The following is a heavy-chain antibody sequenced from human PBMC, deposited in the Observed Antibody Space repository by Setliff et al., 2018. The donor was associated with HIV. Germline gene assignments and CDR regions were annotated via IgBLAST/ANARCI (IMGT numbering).Heavy chain of an antibody. CDR3: ARDQSDWFY. CDR1: GVSISNYY. Sequence: SETLSLTCTVSGVSISNYYWSWIRQPPGKGLEWIGYMYYSGNTTYNPSLKSRVTISVDPSKSQFSLKLNSVTSADTAVYYCARDQSDWFYWGQGTLVTVSS. D-gene: IGHD3-3*01. V-gene: IGHV4-59*01. CDR2: MYYSGNT. J-gene: IGHJ4*02.